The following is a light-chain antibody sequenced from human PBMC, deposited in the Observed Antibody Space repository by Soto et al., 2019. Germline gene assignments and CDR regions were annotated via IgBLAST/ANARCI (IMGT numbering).Light chain of an antibody. Sequence: QSVLTQPPSVSAAPGQKVTISCSGSSSNIGNNYVSWYQQPPGTAPKLLIYGNDERPSGVPDRFSGSKSGTSATLGITGLQTGDEADYYCGTWDNSLRIYFFGTGTKVTVL. CDR3: GTWDNSLRIYF. CDR2: GND. CDR1: SSNIGNNY. V-gene: IGLV1-51*01. J-gene: IGLJ1*01.